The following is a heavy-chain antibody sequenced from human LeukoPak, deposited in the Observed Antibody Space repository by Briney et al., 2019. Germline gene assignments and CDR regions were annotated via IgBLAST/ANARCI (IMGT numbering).Heavy chain of an antibody. CDR1: GFTFSTYS. V-gene: IGHV3-48*02. CDR2: ISSGSSII. CDR3: VRETMYAFDM. J-gene: IGHJ3*02. Sequence: GGSLRLSCAASGFTFSTYSMNWVRQAPGKGLEWVSYISSGSSIIDYADSVKGRFTISRDNAKKSLYLQMNSLRDEDTAVYYCVRETMYAFDMWGQGTIVTVSS. D-gene: IGHD1-1*01.